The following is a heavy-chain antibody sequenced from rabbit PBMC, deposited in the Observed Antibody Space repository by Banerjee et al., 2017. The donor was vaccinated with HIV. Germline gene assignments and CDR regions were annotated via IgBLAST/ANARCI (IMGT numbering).Heavy chain of an antibody. CDR2: IYGGSSGST. J-gene: IGHJ4*01. V-gene: IGHV1S45*01. D-gene: IGHD1-1*01. Sequence: QQQLEESGGGLVKPGGTLTLTCKASGIDFSSYNFICWVRQAPGKGLECIACIYGGSSGSTWYASWAKGRFTMSRTSSTTVTLQMTSLTAADTATYFCARDLIAVIGWNFSLWGPGTLVTVS. CDR3: ARDLIAVIGWNFSL. CDR1: GIDFSSYNF.